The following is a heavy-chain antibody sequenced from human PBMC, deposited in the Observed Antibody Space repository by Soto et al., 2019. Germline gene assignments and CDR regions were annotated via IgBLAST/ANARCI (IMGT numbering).Heavy chain of an antibody. CDR3: TTAEEDDYIWGSYSYYFDY. Sequence: GGSLRLSCAASGFTFSNAWMSWVRQAPGKGLEWVGRIKSKTDGGTTDYAAPVKGRFTISRDDSKNTLYLQMNSLKTEDTAVYYCTTAEEDDYIWGSYSYYFDYWGQGTLVTVSS. D-gene: IGHD3-16*01. CDR1: GFTFSNAW. J-gene: IGHJ4*02. V-gene: IGHV3-15*01. CDR2: IKSKTDGGTT.